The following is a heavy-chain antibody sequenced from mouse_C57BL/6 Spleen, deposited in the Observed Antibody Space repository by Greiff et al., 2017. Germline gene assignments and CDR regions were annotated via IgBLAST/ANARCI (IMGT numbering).Heavy chain of an antibody. D-gene: IGHD2-1*01. CDR2: ISYDGSN. J-gene: IGHJ3*01. CDR3: ARSVYGSFAY. V-gene: IGHV3-6*01. CDR1: GYSITSGYY. Sequence: ESGPGLVKPSQSLSLTCSVTGYSITSGYYWNWIRQFPGNNLEWMGSISYDGSNNYNPSPKNRISITRDTSKNQFFLKLNSVTTEDTATYYCARSVYGSFAYWGQGTLVTVSA.